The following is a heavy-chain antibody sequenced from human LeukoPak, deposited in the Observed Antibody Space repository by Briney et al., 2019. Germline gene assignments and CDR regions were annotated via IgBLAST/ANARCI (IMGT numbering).Heavy chain of an antibody. CDR3: ARDPSNSRGYQIYFDY. V-gene: IGHV1-69*04. CDR2: IIPILGIA. CDR1: GGTFSSYA. Sequence: SVKVSCKASGGTFSSYAISWVRQAPGQGLEWMGRIIPILGIANYAQKLQGRVTMTTDTSTRTAYMELRSLRSDDTAVYYCARDPSNSRGYQIYFDYWGQGTLVTVSS. D-gene: IGHD3-22*01. J-gene: IGHJ4*02.